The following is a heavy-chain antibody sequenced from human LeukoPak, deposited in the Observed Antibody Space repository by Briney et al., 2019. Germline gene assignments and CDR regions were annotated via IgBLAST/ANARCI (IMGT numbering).Heavy chain of an antibody. V-gene: IGHV5-51*01. D-gene: IGHD2-15*01. CDR3: ARQVPGCSGGSCYSGWFDP. CDR1: GYNFAGYC. J-gene: IGHJ5*02. CDR2: IYPGDSDT. Sequence: GESLKISCKGSGYNFAGYCIGWVRQMPGKGLEWMGIIYPGDSDTRYSPSFQGQVTISADKSINTAYLQWSSLKASDIAMYYCARQVPGCSGGSCYSGWFDPWGQGTQVTVSS.